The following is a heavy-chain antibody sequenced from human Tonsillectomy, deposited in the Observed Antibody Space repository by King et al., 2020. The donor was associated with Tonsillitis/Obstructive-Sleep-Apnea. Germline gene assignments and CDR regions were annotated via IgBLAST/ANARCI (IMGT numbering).Heavy chain of an antibody. CDR3: ARTDTNWNSAAFDI. V-gene: IGHV2-70*11. J-gene: IGHJ3*02. Sequence: TLKESGPALVKPTQTLTLTCSFSGFSLSTSEMCVSWIRQPPGKALGWLARIDWDDDKYYSTSLKTRLTISKDTSKNQVVLTMTNMDPVDTATYYCARTDTNWNSAAFDIWGQGTMVTVSS. CDR2: IDWDDDK. CDR1: GFSLSTSEMC. D-gene: IGHD1-7*01.